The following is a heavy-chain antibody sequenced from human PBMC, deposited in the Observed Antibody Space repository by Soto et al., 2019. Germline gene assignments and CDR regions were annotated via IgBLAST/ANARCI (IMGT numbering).Heavy chain of an antibody. D-gene: IGHD4-17*01. J-gene: IGHJ6*02. CDR1: EFTCSGYS. CDR2: ITNDGSTI. V-gene: IGHV3-30*04. Sequence: GGSLRLSCAASEFTCSGYSMHWVRKAPGKGLEWVSYITNDGSTIYYADSVKGRFTISRDNSKNTLYLQMNSLRVEDTAAYYCARERPTVTRSPGHYSMDVWGQGTTVTVSS. CDR3: ARERPTVTRSPGHYSMDV.